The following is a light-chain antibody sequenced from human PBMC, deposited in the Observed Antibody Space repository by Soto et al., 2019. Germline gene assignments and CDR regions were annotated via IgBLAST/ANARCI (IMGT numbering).Light chain of an antibody. CDR2: DVS. J-gene: IGLJ1*01. CDR1: SSDVGGYNY. Sequence: QSALTQPASVSGSPGQSITISCTGTSSDVGGYNYVSWYQQHPGKAPKLMIDDVSNRPSGVSNRFSGSKSGNTASLTISGLQAEDEADYYFISYTSSSTPPYVFGTGTKVTVL. V-gene: IGLV2-14*01. CDR3: ISYTSSSTPPYV.